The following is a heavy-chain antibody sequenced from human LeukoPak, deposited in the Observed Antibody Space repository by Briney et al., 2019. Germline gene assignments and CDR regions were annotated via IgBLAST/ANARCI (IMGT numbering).Heavy chain of an antibody. CDR1: GFTFSTYA. V-gene: IGHV3-23*01. Sequence: GGSLRLSCAASGFTFSTYAMSWVRQAPGKGLEWVSAIGGGGGGIYYADSVKGRFTISRDNAKNSLFLQMNSLRAEDTAVYYCARLPAYCSSTSCYYDYWGQGTLVTVSS. CDR3: ARLPAYCSSTSCYYDY. CDR2: IGGGGGGI. J-gene: IGHJ4*02. D-gene: IGHD2-2*01.